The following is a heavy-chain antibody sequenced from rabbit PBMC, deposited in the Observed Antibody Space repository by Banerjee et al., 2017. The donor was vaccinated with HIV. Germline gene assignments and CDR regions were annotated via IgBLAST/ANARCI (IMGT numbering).Heavy chain of an antibody. CDR3: ARAAGSSYYIPAYFNL. CDR2: IYTSGGTT. D-gene: IGHD8-1*01. Sequence: QSLEESGGDLVKPGASLTLTCKASGFSFSSNYYMCWVRQAPGKGLEWIGCIYTSGGTTWYASWAKGRFTISRSTSLNTVDLKMTSLTAADTATYFCARAAGSSYYIPAYFNLWGPGTLVTVS. J-gene: IGHJ4*01. V-gene: IGHV1S43*01. CDR1: GFSFSSNYY.